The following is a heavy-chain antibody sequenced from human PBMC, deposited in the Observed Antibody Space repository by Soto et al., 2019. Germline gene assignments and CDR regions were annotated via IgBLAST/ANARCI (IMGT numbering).Heavy chain of an antibody. CDR1: GYTFTSYA. J-gene: IGHJ4*02. CDR3: ARVHYDSSGYYGGFDY. V-gene: IGHV1-3*01. D-gene: IGHD3-22*01. CDR2: INAGNGNT. Sequence: ASVKVSCKASGYTFTSYAMHWVRQAPGQRLEWMGWINAGNGNTKYSQKFQGRVTITRDTSASTAYMELSSLRSEDTAVYYWARVHYDSSGYYGGFDYWGQGTLVTVSS.